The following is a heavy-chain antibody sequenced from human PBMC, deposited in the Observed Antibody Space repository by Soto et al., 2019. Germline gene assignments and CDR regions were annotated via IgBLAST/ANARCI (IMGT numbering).Heavy chain of an antibody. J-gene: IGHJ4*02. Sequence: GGSLRLCCAASGFTFSSYGMHWVRQAPGKGLEWVAVIWYDGSNKYYADSVKGRFTISRDNSKNTLYLQMNSLRAEDTAVYYCARDLRRYYDSSGYYPDYWGQGTLVTVSS. CDR1: GFTFSSYG. CDR3: ARDLRRYYDSSGYYPDY. V-gene: IGHV3-33*01. D-gene: IGHD3-22*01. CDR2: IWYDGSNK.